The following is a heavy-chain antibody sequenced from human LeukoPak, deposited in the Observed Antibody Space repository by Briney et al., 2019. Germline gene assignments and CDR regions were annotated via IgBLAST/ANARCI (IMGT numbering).Heavy chain of an antibody. CDR1: GFTFSSYA. CDR2: ISGSGGST. D-gene: IGHD3-22*01. Sequence: GGSLRLSCAASGFTFSSYAMSWLRQAPGKGLEWVSAISGSGGSTYYADSVKGRFTISRDNSKNTLYLQMNSLRAEDTAVYYCVNMGLTYYYDSSGYYYDYWGQGTLVTVSS. V-gene: IGHV3-23*01. CDR3: VNMGLTYYYDSSGYYYDY. J-gene: IGHJ4*02.